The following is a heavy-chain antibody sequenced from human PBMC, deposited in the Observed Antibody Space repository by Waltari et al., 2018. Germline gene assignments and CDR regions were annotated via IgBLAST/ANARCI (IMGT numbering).Heavy chain of an antibody. J-gene: IGHJ3*02. CDR3: ARVYDFWSGPERFDI. CDR2: MNPDRGNT. V-gene: IGHV1-8*01. D-gene: IGHD3-3*01. CDR1: GYTFTSYD. Sequence: QVQLVQSGAEVKKPGASVKVSCKASGYTFTSYDINWVRPATGQGLEWMGWMNPDRGNTGDAQKIQCRVTMTRNTSISTAYRELSSLRSEDTAVYYWARVYDFWSGPERFDIWGQGTMVTVSS.